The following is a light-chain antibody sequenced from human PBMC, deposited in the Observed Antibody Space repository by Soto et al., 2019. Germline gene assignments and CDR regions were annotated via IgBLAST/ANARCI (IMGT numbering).Light chain of an antibody. J-gene: IGLJ2*01. CDR3: QSFASAIRGII. V-gene: IGLV1-40*01. Sequence: QSVLTQPPSVSGSPGQSVTISCTGSNSDIGADYYVSWYHQLPGTAPKLLIYDDTYRPSGVPDRFSGSKSGSSASLTITGLQAASEDEAYYQSFASAIRGIIFGGGTKLTVL. CDR1: NSDIGADYY. CDR2: DDT.